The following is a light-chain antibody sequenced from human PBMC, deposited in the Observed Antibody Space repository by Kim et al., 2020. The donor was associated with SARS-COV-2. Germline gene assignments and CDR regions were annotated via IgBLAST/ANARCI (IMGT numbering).Light chain of an antibody. CDR1: SSDVGAYNY. V-gene: IGLV2-11*03. CDR3: CSYAGTYTWV. J-gene: IGLJ3*02. Sequence: GQPVTISCTGSSSDVGAYNYVSWYQQHPGKAPKLVICDVNRRPSGVPDRFSGSKSGNTASLTISGVQAEDEADYYCCSYAGTYTWVFGGGTQLTVL. CDR2: DVN.